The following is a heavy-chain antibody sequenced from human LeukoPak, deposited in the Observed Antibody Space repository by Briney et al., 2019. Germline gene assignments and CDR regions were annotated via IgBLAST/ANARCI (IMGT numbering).Heavy chain of an antibody. Sequence: GGSLRLSCAASGFTFSSYGTHWVRQAPGKGQEWVAFIRCDGSNKYYADSVKGRFTISRDNSKNTLYLQMNSLRAEDTAVYYCAKDGDYYDSSGSFISPWGQGTMVTVSS. CDR3: AKDGDYYDSSGSFISP. D-gene: IGHD3-22*01. V-gene: IGHV3-30*02. CDR1: GFTFSSYG. CDR2: IRCDGSNK. J-gene: IGHJ3*01.